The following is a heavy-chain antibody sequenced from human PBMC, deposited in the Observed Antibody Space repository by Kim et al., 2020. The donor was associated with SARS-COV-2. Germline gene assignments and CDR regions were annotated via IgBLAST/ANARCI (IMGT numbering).Heavy chain of an antibody. CDR1: GGSISSYY. D-gene: IGHD3-3*01. J-gene: IGHJ2*01. Sequence: SETLSLTCTVSGGSISSYYWSWIRQPPGKGLEWIGYIYYSGSTNYNPSLKSRVTISVDTSKNQFSLKLSSVTAADTAVYYCARVPNGGYYDFWSGYYHWYFDLWGRGTLVTVSS. CDR2: IYYSGST. V-gene: IGHV4-59*01. CDR3: ARVPNGGYYDFWSGYYHWYFDL.